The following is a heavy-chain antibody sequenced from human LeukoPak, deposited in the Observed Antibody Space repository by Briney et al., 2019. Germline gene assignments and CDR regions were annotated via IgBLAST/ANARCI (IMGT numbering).Heavy chain of an antibody. CDR2: INGDGRRI. J-gene: IGHJ4*02. D-gene: IGHD1-14*01. CDR3: ARDRPDGRTSFDY. V-gene: IGHV3-74*03. CDR1: GFTFSSHW. Sequence: GGSLRLSCAASGFTFSSHWMHWVRQVPGKGLVWVSRINGDGRRITYADSVKGRFTISRDNAKNTLFLQMDSLRAEDTALYYCARDRPDGRTSFDYWGLGTLVTVSS.